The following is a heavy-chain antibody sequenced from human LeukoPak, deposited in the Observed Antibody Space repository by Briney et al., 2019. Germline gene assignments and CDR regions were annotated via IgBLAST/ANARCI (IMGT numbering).Heavy chain of an antibody. J-gene: IGHJ4*02. D-gene: IGHD2-2*01. CDR2: IYHSGST. CDR3: ARYCSSSSCDFNY. V-gene: IGHV4-38-2*02. Sequence: PSETLSLTCTVSGYSISSGYYWGWIRQPPGKGLEWSGSIYHSGSTYYNPSLKSRVTISVDTSKNQFSLKLSSVTAAYTAVYYCARYCSSSSCDFNYWGQGTLVTVSS. CDR1: GYSISSGYY.